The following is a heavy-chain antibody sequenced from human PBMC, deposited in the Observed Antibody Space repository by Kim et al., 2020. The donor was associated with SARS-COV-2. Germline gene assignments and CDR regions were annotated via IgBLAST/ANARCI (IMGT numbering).Heavy chain of an antibody. J-gene: IGHJ6*02. D-gene: IGHD2-15*01. CDR3: ARCRGWITPVYYGMDV. CDR1: GFPFSSYW. CDR2: IRQDESEK. V-gene: IGHV3-7*01. Sequence: GGSLRLSCAASGFPFSSYWMSWVRQAPGKGLGWVANIRQDESEKYYVDSVKGRFTISRDNAKNSLYLQMNSLGAVDTAVYYCARCRGWITPVYYGMDVWGPGTTVTVSS.